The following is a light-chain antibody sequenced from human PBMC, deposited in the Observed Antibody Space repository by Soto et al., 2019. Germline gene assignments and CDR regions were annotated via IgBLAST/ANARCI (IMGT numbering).Light chain of an antibody. CDR3: SSYTSSSTPPYV. CDR2: DVS. V-gene: IGLV2-14*01. CDR1: SSDVGGYNY. J-gene: IGLJ1*01. Sequence: QSVLTQPASLSGSPGQSITISCTGTSSDVGGYNYVSWYQQHPGKAPKLMIYDVSNRPSGVSNRFSGSKSGNTASLTISGLQAEDEADYYCSSYTSSSTPPYVFGTGTKSPS.